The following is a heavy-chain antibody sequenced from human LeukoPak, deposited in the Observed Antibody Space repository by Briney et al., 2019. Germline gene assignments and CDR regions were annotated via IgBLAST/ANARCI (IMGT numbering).Heavy chain of an antibody. CDR3: ARGGESMVRGVQYYFDY. V-gene: IGHV4-59*01. Sequence: SETLSLTCTVPGGSISSYYWSWIRQPPGKGLEWIGYIYYSGSTNYNPSLKSRVTISVDTSKNQFSLKLSSVTAADTAVYYCARGGESMVRGVQYYFDYWGQGTLVTVSS. CDR2: IYYSGST. CDR1: GGSISSYY. D-gene: IGHD3-10*01. J-gene: IGHJ4*02.